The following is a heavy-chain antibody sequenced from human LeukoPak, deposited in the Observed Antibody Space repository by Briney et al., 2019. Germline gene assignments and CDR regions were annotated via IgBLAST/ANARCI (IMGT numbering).Heavy chain of an antibody. CDR3: ARDLLLNDAFDI. CDR2: IYYSGST. J-gene: IGHJ3*02. CDR1: GGSISSYY. Sequence: ASETLSLTCTVSGGSISSYYWSWIRQPPGKGLEWIGYIYYSGSTNYNPSLKSRVTISVDTSKNQFSLKLSSVTAADTAVYYCARDLLLNDAFDIWGQGTMVTVSS. V-gene: IGHV4-59*01. D-gene: IGHD2-15*01.